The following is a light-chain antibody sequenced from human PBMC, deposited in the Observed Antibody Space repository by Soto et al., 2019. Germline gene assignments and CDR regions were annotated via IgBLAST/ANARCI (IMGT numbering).Light chain of an antibody. CDR1: QSVSSN. Sequence: EIVMTQSPATLSVSPGERATVSCRASQSVSSNLAWYQQKPGQAPRLLIYGASTRATGIPARFSGSGSGPEFTLTIGSLQSEDFAVYYCQQYNTCPRTFGQGTKLEIK. CDR3: QQYNTCPRT. CDR2: GAS. V-gene: IGKV3-15*01. J-gene: IGKJ2*01.